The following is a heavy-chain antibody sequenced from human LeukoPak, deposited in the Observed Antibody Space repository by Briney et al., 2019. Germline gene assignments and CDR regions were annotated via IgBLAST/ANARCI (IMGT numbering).Heavy chain of an antibody. CDR3: ARATRGAYYDFWSGYHNWFDP. J-gene: IGHJ5*02. CDR1: GGSISSSSYY. D-gene: IGHD3-3*01. CDR2: INHSGST. Sequence: SETLSLTCTVSGGSISSSSYYWGWIRQPPGKGLEWIGEINHSGSTNYNPSLKSRVTMSVDTSKNQFSLKLSSVTAADTAVYYCARATRGAYYDFWSGYHNWFDPWGQGTLVTVSS. V-gene: IGHV4-39*07.